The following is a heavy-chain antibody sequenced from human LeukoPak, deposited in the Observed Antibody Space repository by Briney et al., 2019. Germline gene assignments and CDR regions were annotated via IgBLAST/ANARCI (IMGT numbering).Heavy chain of an antibody. J-gene: IGHJ4*02. Sequence: PGGSLRLSCAASEFTFSNYWMTWVRQAPGKGLEWVANIKGDGTEKYYVDSVKGRFTISRDNAKNSLYLQMNSLRAEDTAVYCWEGVSWDCTTWYYIYYWGQGNLVTVSS. D-gene: IGHD6-13*01. CDR2: IKGDGTEK. CDR1: EFTFSNYW. V-gene: IGHV3-7*01. CDR3: EGVSWDCTTWYYIYY.